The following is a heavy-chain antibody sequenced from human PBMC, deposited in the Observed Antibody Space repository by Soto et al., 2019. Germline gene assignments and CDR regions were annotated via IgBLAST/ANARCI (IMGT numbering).Heavy chain of an antibody. D-gene: IGHD2-15*01. J-gene: IGHJ6*03. Sequence: QVQLVQSGAEVKKPGSSVRISCAAPGATFNDYTLTWVRRAPGQGLEWMGRVIPLLDASNYAEKFQDRVTITADRFTSTVYMELSGLKSEDSAIYYCASGKSPMTQDRMGFYYYMDVWGKGTTVTVSS. CDR3: ASGKSPMTQDRMGFYYYMDV. CDR2: VIPLLDAS. V-gene: IGHV1-69*08. CDR1: GATFNDYT.